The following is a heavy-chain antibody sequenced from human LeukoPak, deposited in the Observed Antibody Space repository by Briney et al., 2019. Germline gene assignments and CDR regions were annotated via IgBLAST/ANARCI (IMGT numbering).Heavy chain of an antibody. CDR2: IYYSGST. V-gene: IGHV4-39*07. CDR1: GGSISSSSYY. CDR3: AREGLESDWFDP. J-gene: IGHJ5*02. Sequence: PSETLSLTCTVSGGSISSSSYYWGWVRQPPGRGGEGVGSIYYSGSTYENPALKRRVTISVDTSKNQFSLKLSSVTAADTAVYYCAREGLESDWFDPWGQGTLVTVSS. D-gene: IGHD3/OR15-3a*01.